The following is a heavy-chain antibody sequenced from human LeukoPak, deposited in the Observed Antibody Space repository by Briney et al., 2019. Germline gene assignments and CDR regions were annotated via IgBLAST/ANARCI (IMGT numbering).Heavy chain of an antibody. Sequence: PGGSLRLSCAASGFTFSSYTINWVRQAPGKGLEWVSSISGSSYYIYYADSVKGRFTISRDDSKNTLYVQMNSLRTEDTAFYYCARDVNNYFDYWGLGTLVTVSS. CDR1: GFTFSSYT. CDR3: ARDVNNYFDY. J-gene: IGHJ4*02. V-gene: IGHV3-21*01. CDR2: ISGSSYYI.